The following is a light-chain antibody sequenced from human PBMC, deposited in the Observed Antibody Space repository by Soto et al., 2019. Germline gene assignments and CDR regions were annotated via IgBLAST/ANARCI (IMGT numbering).Light chain of an antibody. Sequence: QSALTQPASVSGSPGQSITICCTGTSSDVGSYNLVSWFQHHPGKAPKTMIYEGSNRPSGVSNRFSGSKSGNTASLTISGLQAEDEAEYYCVSYTTFSSYVFGTGTKLTVL. J-gene: IGLJ1*01. CDR2: EGS. V-gene: IGLV2-14*02. CDR1: SSDVGSYNL. CDR3: VSYTTFSSYV.